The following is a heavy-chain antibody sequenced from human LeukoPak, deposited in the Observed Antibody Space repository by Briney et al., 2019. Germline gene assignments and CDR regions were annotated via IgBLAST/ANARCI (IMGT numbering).Heavy chain of an antibody. CDR3: ARDDYSNPLSY. Sequence: GGSLRLSCAASGFTFSSYSMNWVRQASGKGLEWASSISSSSSYIYYADSVKGRFTISRDNAKNSLYLQMNSLRAEDTAVYYCARDDYSNPLSYWGQGTLVTVSS. D-gene: IGHD4-11*01. CDR1: GFTFSSYS. CDR2: ISSSSSYI. V-gene: IGHV3-21*01. J-gene: IGHJ4*02.